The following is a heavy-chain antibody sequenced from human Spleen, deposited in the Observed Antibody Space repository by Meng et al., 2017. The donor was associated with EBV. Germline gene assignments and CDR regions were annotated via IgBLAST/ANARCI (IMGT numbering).Heavy chain of an antibody. CDR3: ARPQYFDWLLYSGAPIDF. J-gene: IGHJ4*02. V-gene: IGHV4-34*01. CDR2: INPSANT. CDR1: GYALTNHH. D-gene: IGHD3-9*01. Sequence: LALARPVYGYALTNHHCSWIRHSPGNGLDWIAEINPSANTILTPSLKSRLTLSVDTSKNQFSLKLTSLTAADTAVYYCARPQYFDWLLYSGAPIDFWGPGTLVTVSS.